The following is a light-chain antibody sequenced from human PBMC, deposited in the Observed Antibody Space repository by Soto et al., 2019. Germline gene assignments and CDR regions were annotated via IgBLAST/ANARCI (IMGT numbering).Light chain of an antibody. CDR3: QEYNHWHPIT. CDR2: GAS. CDR1: QSINSK. J-gene: IGKJ4*01. V-gene: IGKV3-15*01. Sequence: ERVMTQSPATLSVSTGEIATLSCRASQSINSKLAWYQQKPGQAPRLLIYGASIRATGIPARFSGSGSGTEFTLTISSLQSEDLAVYYCQEYNHWHPITFGGGTKVDIK.